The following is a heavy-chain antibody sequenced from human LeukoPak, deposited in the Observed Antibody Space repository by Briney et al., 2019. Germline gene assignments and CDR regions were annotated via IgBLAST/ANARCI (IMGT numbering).Heavy chain of an antibody. V-gene: IGHV4-59*08. CDR2: IYVTGST. CDR1: GGSIGTYY. CDR3: ARHIGGGIEDMDV. Sequence: SETLSLTRIVSGGSIGTYYWSWIRQSPGKGLEWMGYIYVTGSTRYNPYLQSRVTISVDTSRNQFFLKMSSVTASDTAVYYCARHIGGGIEDMDVWGTGTKVTVSS. D-gene: IGHD3-16*02. J-gene: IGHJ6*03.